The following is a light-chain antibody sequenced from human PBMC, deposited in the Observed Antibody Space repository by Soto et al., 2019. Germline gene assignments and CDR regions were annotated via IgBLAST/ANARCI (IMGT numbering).Light chain of an antibody. CDR3: QSYDTSPSVVV. V-gene: IGLV1-40*01. CDR1: SSNIGAGYD. CDR2: GNN. Sequence: QSVLTQPPSVSGAPGQRVIISCTGSSSNIGAGYDVHWYQQLPGTAPKLLIYGNNNRPSGVPDRFSGSKSDTSASLAITGLQAEDEADYYCQSYDTSPSVVVFGGGTKLTVL. J-gene: IGLJ2*01.